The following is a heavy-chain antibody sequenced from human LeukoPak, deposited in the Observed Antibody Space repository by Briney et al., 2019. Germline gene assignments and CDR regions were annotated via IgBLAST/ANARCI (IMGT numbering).Heavy chain of an antibody. J-gene: IGHJ4*02. D-gene: IGHD3-3*01. CDR3: ARDGGKITIFGVVILYYFDY. Sequence: GGSLRLSCAAPGFTFSSYAMHWVRQAPGKGLEWVAVISYDGSNKYYADSVKGRFTISRDNSKNTLYLQMNSLRAEDTAVYYCARDGGKITIFGVVILYYFDYWGQGTLVTVSS. CDR1: GFTFSSYA. CDR2: ISYDGSNK. V-gene: IGHV3-30-3*01.